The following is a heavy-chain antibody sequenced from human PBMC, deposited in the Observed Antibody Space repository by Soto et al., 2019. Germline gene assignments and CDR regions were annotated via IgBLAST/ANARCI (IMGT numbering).Heavy chain of an antibody. CDR1: GVSISNDVYY. Sequence: QVQLQESGPGLVKPSQTLSLTCTVSGVSISNDVYYWTWIRQYPGKGLEWVGYIYYTGSTYYNPSLTSRVMMSVDTSKNQFSLKLSSVTAADTAVYYCARPEYGDYVFLDYWGQGTLVTVSS. J-gene: IGHJ4*02. CDR3: ARPEYGDYVFLDY. CDR2: IYYTGST. D-gene: IGHD4-17*01. V-gene: IGHV4-31*03.